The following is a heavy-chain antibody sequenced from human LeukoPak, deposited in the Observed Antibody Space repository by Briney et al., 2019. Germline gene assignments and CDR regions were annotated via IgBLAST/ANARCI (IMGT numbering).Heavy chain of an antibody. CDR1: GFMFSAYG. Sequence: GWSLRLSCAASGFMFSAYGMHWVRQAPGKGLEWVAVISSDGSSKNHADSVKDRFSMSRDNSKNTLYLQMNSLRIEDTAVYYCAKDGDCGGGGCFPNNFNYWGQGTLVTVSS. CDR2: ISSDGSSK. CDR3: AKDGDCGGGGCFPNNFNY. V-gene: IGHV3-30*18. J-gene: IGHJ4*02. D-gene: IGHD2-15*01.